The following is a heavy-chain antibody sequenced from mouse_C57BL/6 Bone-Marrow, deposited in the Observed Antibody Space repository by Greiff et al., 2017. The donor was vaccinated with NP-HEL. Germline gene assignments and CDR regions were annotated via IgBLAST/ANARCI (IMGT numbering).Heavy chain of an antibody. J-gene: IGHJ3*01. CDR1: GYTFTDYE. CDR3: TRLRCAY. Sequence: VQLVESGAELVRPGASVTLSCKASGYTFTDYEMHWVKQTPVHGLEWIGAIDPENGGTAYNQKFKGKAILTADKSSSTAYMELRSLTSEDSAVYYCTRLRCAYGGRGTLVTVTA. V-gene: IGHV1-15*01. CDR2: IDPENGGT.